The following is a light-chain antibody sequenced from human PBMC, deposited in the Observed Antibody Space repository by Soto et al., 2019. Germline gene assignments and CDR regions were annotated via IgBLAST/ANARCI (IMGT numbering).Light chain of an antibody. V-gene: IGKV3-20*01. Sequence: EVVLTQSPATLSLSPGERVTLSCRANQSVSANYLAWYQQKPGQAPRLLIYGASSRATAIPDRFSGSGSGTDFTLTISRLEPEDVAVFYCHQYGSSPFTFGPGTKVDIK. CDR3: HQYGSSPFT. J-gene: IGKJ3*01. CDR1: QSVSANY. CDR2: GAS.